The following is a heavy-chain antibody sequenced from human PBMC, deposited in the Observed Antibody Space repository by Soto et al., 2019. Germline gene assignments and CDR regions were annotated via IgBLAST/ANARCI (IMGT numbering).Heavy chain of an antibody. Sequence: PSETLSLTCTVSGGSISSYYWSWIRQPPGKGLEWIGYIYYSGSTNYNPSLKSRVTISVDTSKNQFSLKLSSVTAADTAVYYCARVMGLRYVYWFPAPGGMDVWGQGTTVTVSS. D-gene: IGHD3-9*01. CDR2: IYYSGST. J-gene: IGHJ6*02. CDR1: GGSISSYY. CDR3: ARVMGLRYVYWFPAPGGMDV. V-gene: IGHV4-59*01.